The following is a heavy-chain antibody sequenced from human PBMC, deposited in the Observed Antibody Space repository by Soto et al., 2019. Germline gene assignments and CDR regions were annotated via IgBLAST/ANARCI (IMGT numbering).Heavy chain of an antibody. V-gene: IGHV3-30*18. Sequence: QVQLVESGGGVVQPGRSLRLSCAASGFTFSSYGMHWVRQAPGKGLEWAAVISYDGSNKYYADSVKGRFTISRDNSKNPLYLQMNSLRAEDTAVYYCAKGLGDILTGYSDYWGQGTLVTVSS. CDR1: GFTFSSYG. D-gene: IGHD3-9*01. CDR2: ISYDGSNK. CDR3: AKGLGDILTGYSDY. J-gene: IGHJ4*02.